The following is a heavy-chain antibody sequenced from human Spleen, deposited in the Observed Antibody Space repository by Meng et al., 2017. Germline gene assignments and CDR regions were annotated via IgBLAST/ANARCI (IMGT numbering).Heavy chain of an antibody. V-gene: IGHV3-21*01. Sequence: GESLKISCAASGFTFSSYSMNWVRQAPGKGLEWVSSISSSSSYIYYADSVKGRFTISRDNAKNSLYLQMNSLRAEDTAVYYCARVTYYRGPGSDAFDIWGQGTMVTVSS. CDR3: ARVTYYRGPGSDAFDI. CDR1: GFTFSSYS. J-gene: IGHJ3*02. D-gene: IGHD1-14*01. CDR2: ISSSSSYI.